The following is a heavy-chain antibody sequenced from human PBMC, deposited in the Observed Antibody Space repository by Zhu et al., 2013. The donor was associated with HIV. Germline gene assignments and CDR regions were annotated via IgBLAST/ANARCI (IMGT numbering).Heavy chain of an antibody. J-gene: IGHJ5*02. CDR2: IDPSGGTT. D-gene: IGHD2-21*02. Sequence: QVQLVQSGAEVKKPGASVKISCKASGYTFISYYMQWVRQAPGQGLEWMGIIDPSGGTTSYAQKFQGRITMTRDTPTTTVYMEVRSLRSEDTAIYYCARVLRDSSWHNWFDPWGQGTLLTVSS. CDR3: ARVLRDSSWHNWFDP. V-gene: IGHV1-46*01. CDR1: GYTFISYY.